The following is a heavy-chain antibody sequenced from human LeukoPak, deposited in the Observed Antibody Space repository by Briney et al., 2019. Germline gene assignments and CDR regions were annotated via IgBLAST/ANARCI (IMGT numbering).Heavy chain of an antibody. Sequence: TASGTLSLTCAVSGGSISSSNWWSWVRQPPGKGLEWIGEIYHSGSTNYNPSLKSRVTISVDKSKNQFSLKLSSVTAADTAVYYCARAPRQWLALDYWGQGTLVTVSS. CDR2: IYHSGST. J-gene: IGHJ4*02. CDR3: ARAPRQWLALDY. V-gene: IGHV4-4*02. D-gene: IGHD6-19*01. CDR1: GGSISSSNW.